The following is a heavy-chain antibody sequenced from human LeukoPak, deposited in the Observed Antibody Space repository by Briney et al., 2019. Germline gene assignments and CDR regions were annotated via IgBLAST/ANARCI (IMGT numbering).Heavy chain of an antibody. CDR1: GFTFRSYA. V-gene: IGHV3-23*01. J-gene: IGHJ4*02. CDR2: ISGSGGST. D-gene: IGHD3-10*01. CDR3: AKERALYYYGSGSYVDY. Sequence: GGSLRLSCAASGFTFRSYAMTWVRQAPGKGLEWVSAISGSGGSTYYADSVKGRFTISRDNSKNTLYLQMNSLRAEDTAVYYCAKERALYYYGSGSYVDYWGQGTLVTVSS.